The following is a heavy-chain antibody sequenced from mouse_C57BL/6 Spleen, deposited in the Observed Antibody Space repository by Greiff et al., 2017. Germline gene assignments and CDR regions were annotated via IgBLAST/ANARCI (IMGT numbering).Heavy chain of an antibody. V-gene: IGHV5-12*01. CDR1: GFTFSDYY. J-gene: IGHJ4*01. CDR2: ISNGGGST. D-gene: IGHD1-1*01. CDR3: ARQRDYGSSRLYAMDD. Sequence: DVMLVESGGGLVQPGGSLKLSCAASGFTFSDYYMYWVRQTPEKRLEWVAYISNGGGSTYYPDTVKGRFTISRDNAKNTLYLQMSRLKSEDTAMYYCARQRDYGSSRLYAMDDWGQGTSVTVSS.